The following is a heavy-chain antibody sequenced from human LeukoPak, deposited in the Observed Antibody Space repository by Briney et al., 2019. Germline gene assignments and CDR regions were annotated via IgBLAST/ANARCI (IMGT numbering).Heavy chain of an antibody. J-gene: IGHJ4*02. CDR2: INPSGGST. Sequence: GASAKVSCKASGYTFTSYYMHWVRQAPGQGLEWMGIINPSGGSTSYAQKFQGRVTMTRDTSTSTVYMELSSLRSEDTAVYYCARDRGTEVYFDYWGQGTLVTVSS. CDR1: GYTFTSYY. CDR3: ARDRGTEVYFDY. V-gene: IGHV1-46*01. D-gene: IGHD4-23*01.